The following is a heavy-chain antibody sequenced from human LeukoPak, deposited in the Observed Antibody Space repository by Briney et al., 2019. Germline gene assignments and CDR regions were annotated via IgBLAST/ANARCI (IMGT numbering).Heavy chain of an antibody. J-gene: IGHJ4*02. CDR2: IYYSGST. Sequence: KASETLSLTCTVSGGSISSYYWSWIRQAPGKGLEWIGYIYYSGSTNYNPSLKSRVTISVDTSKNQFSLKLSSVTAADTAVYYCARSNFGVVHFDYWGQGTLVTVSS. D-gene: IGHD3-3*01. CDR3: ARSNFGVVHFDY. CDR1: GGSISSYY. V-gene: IGHV4-59*01.